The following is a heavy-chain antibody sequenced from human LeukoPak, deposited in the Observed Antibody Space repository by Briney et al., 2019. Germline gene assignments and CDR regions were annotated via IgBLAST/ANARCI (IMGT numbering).Heavy chain of an antibody. CDR1: GFTFTSYS. J-gene: IGHJ4*02. Sequence: PGGSLRLSCAASGFTFTSYSMNWVRQAPGKGLEWVSYIGISGSPIFYADSVKGRYTISRDNAQNSVYLQMNSLRDEDTAVYYCASDRYYSFGNWGQGTLVTVSS. CDR2: IGISGSPI. CDR3: ASDRYYSFGN. D-gene: IGHD1-26*01. V-gene: IGHV3-48*02.